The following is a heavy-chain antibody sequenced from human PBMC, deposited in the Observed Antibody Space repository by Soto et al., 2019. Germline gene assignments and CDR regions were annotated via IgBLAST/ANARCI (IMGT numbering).Heavy chain of an antibody. CDR2: IRRNAYGGTT. CDR3: TRASSLDFDF. J-gene: IGHJ4*02. CDR1: GFTFGDYD. V-gene: IGHV3-49*04. D-gene: IGHD3-16*01. Sequence: GGSLRLSCTTSGFTFGDYDLSWVRQAPGKGLEWVGFIRRNAYGGTTDYAASVKGRFTISRDDSKSIAYLQMNSLRTEETALYYCTRASSLDFDFWGQGTLVTVSS.